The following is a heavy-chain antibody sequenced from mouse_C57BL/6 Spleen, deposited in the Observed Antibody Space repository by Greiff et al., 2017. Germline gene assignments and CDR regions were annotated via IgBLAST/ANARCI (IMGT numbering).Heavy chain of an antibody. V-gene: IGHV1-9*01. CDR3: ARSRDWDGDD. D-gene: IGHD4-1*01. CDR2: ILPGGGST. Sequence: VKLMESGAELMKPGASVKLSCKATGYTFTGYWIEWVKQRPGHGLEWIGEILPGGGSTNYNEKFKGKATFTADTSSNTDYMQLSSLTTEDSAIYYGARSRDWDGDDWGQGTTLTVSS. J-gene: IGHJ2*01. CDR1: GYTFTGYW.